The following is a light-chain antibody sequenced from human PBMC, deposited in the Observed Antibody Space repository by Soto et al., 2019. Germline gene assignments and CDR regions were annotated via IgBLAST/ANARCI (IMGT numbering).Light chain of an antibody. Sequence: IQETQSPSSLAASVGGRVTITFRASQDISSYLAWYQQKPGKAPTLLIYAASTLQSGVPSRFSGSGSGTDFTLTISSLQPDDFATYYCQQSYVTPAFGQGTKVDIK. CDR1: QDISSY. CDR2: AAS. J-gene: IGKJ1*01. CDR3: QQSYVTPA. V-gene: IGKV1-39*01.